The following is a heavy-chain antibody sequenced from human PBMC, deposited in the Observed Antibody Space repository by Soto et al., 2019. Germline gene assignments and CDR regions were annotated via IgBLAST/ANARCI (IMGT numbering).Heavy chain of an antibody. V-gene: IGHV1-69*12. CDR3: ARGITGTVSYYYGMDV. J-gene: IGHJ6*02. CDR1: GGTFSSYA. Sequence: QVQLVQSGAEVKKPGSSVKVSCKASGGTFSSYAISWVRQAPGQGLEWMGGIIPIFGTANYAQKFQGRVTITAYXXTXPAYMELSSLGSEDTAVYYCARGITGTVSYYYGMDVWGQGTTVTVSS. D-gene: IGHD1-20*01. CDR2: IIPIFGTA.